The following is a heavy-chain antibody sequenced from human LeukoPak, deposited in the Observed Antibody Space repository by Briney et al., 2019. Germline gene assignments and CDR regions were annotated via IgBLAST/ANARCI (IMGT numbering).Heavy chain of an antibody. CDR2: INYDGSQK. Sequence: GGSLRLSCAASGFTFGSYWMSWVRQAPGKGLEWVANINYDGSQKHYVDSVKGRFTISRDNAKNSLYLQMNSLRAEDTAVYYCARDFDYYYYGMDVWGQGTTVTVSS. J-gene: IGHJ6*02. CDR1: GFTFGSYW. CDR3: ARDFDYYYYGMDV. V-gene: IGHV3-7*01.